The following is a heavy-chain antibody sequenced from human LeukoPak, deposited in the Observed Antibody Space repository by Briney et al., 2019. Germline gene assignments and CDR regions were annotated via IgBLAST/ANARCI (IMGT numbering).Heavy chain of an antibody. J-gene: IGHJ4*02. CDR1: GCTFSSYA. Sequence: ASVKVSCKASGCTFSSYAISWVRQAPGQGLEWMGGIIPIFGTANYAQKFQGRVTITADESTSTAYMELSSLRSEDTAVYYCARVELGTGYSSSQPDYWGQGTLVTVSS. D-gene: IGHD6-13*01. CDR2: IIPIFGTA. V-gene: IGHV1-69*13. CDR3: ARVELGTGYSSSQPDY.